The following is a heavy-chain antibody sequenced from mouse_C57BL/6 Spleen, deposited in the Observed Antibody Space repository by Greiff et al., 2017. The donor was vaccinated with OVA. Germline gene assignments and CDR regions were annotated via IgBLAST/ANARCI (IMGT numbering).Heavy chain of an antibody. J-gene: IGHJ2*01. Sequence: VQLQQSGPELVKPGASVKISCKASGYSFTGYYMNWVKQSPEKSLEWIGEINPSTGGTTYNQKFKAKATLTVDKSSSTAYMQLKSLTSEDSAVYYCATPYGDYWGQGTTLTVSS. D-gene: IGHD1-1*01. CDR3: ATPYGDY. V-gene: IGHV1-42*01. CDR1: GYSFTGYY. CDR2: INPSTGGT.